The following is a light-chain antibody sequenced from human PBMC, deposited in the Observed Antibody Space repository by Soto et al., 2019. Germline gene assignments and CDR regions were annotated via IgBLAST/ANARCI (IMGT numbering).Light chain of an antibody. V-gene: IGKV1-5*01. J-gene: IGKJ5*01. Sequence: ITMTPSSATLSACVGARMTITCRASQSISSWLAWYQQKPGKAPKLLIYDASTLESGVPSRFSGSGSGTDFTLTISCLQSEDFAVYYCQQYGSAPSITFGQGTRLEIK. CDR3: QQYGSAPSIT. CDR1: QSISSW. CDR2: DAS.